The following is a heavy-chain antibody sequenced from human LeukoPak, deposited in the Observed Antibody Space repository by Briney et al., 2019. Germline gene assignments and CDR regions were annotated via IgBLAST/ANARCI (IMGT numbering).Heavy chain of an antibody. J-gene: IGHJ4*02. CDR3: AKDDRRCCSGGSCYDLGY. D-gene: IGHD2-15*01. V-gene: IGHV3-30*18. CDR2: ISYDGSNK. Sequence: PGGSLRLSCAASGFTFSSYGMHWVRQAPGKGLEWVAVISYDGSNKYYADSVKGRFTISRDNSKNTLYLQMNSLRAEDTAVYYCAKDDRRCCSGGSCYDLGYWGQGTLVTVSS. CDR1: GFTFSSYG.